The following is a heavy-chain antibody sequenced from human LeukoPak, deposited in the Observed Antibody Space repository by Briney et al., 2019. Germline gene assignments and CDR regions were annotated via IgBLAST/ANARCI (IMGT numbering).Heavy chain of an antibody. V-gene: IGHV3-53*01. Sequence: GGSLRLSCAASGFIVSTNYMSWVRQAPGKGLEWVSVIYSGGSTKYADSVKGRFTISRDISKNTLYLQMNNLRAEDTAVYYCASFYYNSGYGAFDIWGQGTVVTASS. CDR1: GFIVSTNY. J-gene: IGHJ3*02. D-gene: IGHD3-10*01. CDR2: IYSGGST. CDR3: ASFYYNSGYGAFDI.